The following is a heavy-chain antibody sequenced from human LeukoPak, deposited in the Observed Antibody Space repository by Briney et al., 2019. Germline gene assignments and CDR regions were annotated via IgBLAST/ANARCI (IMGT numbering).Heavy chain of an antibody. CDR3: ARERRGYSGYDSIDY. CDR1: GGSISSGSYY. V-gene: IGHV4-61*02. J-gene: IGHJ4*02. Sequence: SQTLSLTCTVSGGSISSGSYYWSWIRQPAGTGLEWIGRIYTSGSTNYNPSLKSRVTISVDTSKNQFSLKLSSVTAADTAVYYCARERRGYSGYDSIDYWGQGTLVTV. D-gene: IGHD5-12*01. CDR2: IYTSGST.